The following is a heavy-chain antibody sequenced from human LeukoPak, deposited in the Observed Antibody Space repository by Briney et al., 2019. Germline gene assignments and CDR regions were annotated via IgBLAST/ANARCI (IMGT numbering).Heavy chain of an antibody. Sequence: GESLKISCKGSGYSFTNYWIGWVRQMPGKGLEWVGIIYPGDSDTRYSPSFQGQITISADKSISTAYLQWSSLKASDSAMYYCARPPHQHMVHWYFDLWGRGTLVTVSS. D-gene: IGHD4/OR15-4a*01. V-gene: IGHV5-51*01. J-gene: IGHJ2*01. CDR1: GYSFTNYW. CDR2: IYPGDSDT. CDR3: ARPPHQHMVHWYFDL.